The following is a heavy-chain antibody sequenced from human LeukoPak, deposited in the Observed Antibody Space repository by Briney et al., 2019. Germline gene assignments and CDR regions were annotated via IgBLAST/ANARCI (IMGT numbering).Heavy chain of an antibody. J-gene: IGHJ6*02. CDR3: ARRGPQQLAHYYYYGMDV. CDR1: GFTVSSNY. D-gene: IGHD6-13*01. V-gene: IGHV3-66*01. CDR2: IYSGGST. Sequence: GGSLRLSCAASGFTVSSNYMSWVRQAPGKGLKWVSVIYSGGSTYYADSVKGRFAISRDNSKNTLYLQMNSLRAEDTAVYYCARRGPQQLAHYYYYGMDVWGQGTTVTVSS.